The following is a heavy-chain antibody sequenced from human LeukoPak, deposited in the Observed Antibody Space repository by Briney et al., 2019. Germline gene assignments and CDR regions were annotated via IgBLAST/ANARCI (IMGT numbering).Heavy chain of an antibody. CDR2: IYHRGST. D-gene: IGHD3-22*01. V-gene: IGHV4-59*01. J-gene: IGHJ6*03. Sequence: SETLSLTCTVSGGSISSYYWSWIRQPPGKGLEWIGEIYHRGSTNYNPSLKSRVTISVDTSKNQFSLKLSSVTAADTAVYYCTRGSIAYYYMDVWGKGTTVTISS. CDR1: GGSISSYY. CDR3: TRGSIAYYYMDV.